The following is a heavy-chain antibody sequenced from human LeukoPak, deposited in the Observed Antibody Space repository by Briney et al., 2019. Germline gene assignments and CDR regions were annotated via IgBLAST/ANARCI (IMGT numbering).Heavy chain of an antibody. CDR2: ISWNSGSI. D-gene: IGHD5-18*01. J-gene: IGHJ5*02. CDR3: AKGGTIYGYSDWFDP. V-gene: IGHV3-9*03. CDR1: GFTFDDYA. Sequence: PGRSLRLSCAASGFTFDDYAMHWVRQAPGKGLEWVSGISWNSGSIGYADSVKGRFTISRDNAKNSLYLQMNSLRAEDMALYYCAKGGTIYGYSDWFDPWGQGTLVTVSS.